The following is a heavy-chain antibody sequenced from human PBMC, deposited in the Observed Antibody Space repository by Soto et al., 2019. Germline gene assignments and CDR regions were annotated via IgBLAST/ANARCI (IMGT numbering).Heavy chain of an antibody. Sequence: PGGSLRLSCAASGFSVSSNYMTWVRQAPGKGLEWVSVIYSDGNTDYADFVKGRFIISSDSSKNTLHLQMNSLRAEDTAVYYYARVPLFGYGMDVWGQGTTVTVSS. J-gene: IGHJ6*02. CDR2: IYSDGNT. D-gene: IGHD3-16*01. CDR1: GFSVSSNY. CDR3: ARVPLFGYGMDV. V-gene: IGHV3-53*01.